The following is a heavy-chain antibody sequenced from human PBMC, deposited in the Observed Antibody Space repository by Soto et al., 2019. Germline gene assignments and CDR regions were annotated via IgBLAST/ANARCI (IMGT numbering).Heavy chain of an antibody. CDR3: ARDVSPHSNPSWFDP. CDR2: ISFDGSNK. Sequence: PGESLKISCAASGFSFGNSAMHWVRQAPGKGLEWVAMISFDGSNKYYADSMRGRFTISRDNPKNTLYLQMNSLRPEDTAVYFCARDVSPHSNPSWFDPWGQGTLVTVSS. D-gene: IGHD4-4*01. J-gene: IGHJ5*02. CDR1: GFSFGNSA. V-gene: IGHV3-30*04.